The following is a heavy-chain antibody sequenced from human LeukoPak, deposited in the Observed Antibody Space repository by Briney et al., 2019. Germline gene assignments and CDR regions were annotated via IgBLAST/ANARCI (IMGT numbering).Heavy chain of an antibody. CDR2: INPNSGGT. Sequence: GASVTVSFKSSGYTFTVYYMHWVRQAPGQGLEWMGWINPNSGGTNYAHKFQGRVTMTRGTSISTAYMELSRLRSDDTAVYFCARDNSSFDYWGQGTLVTVSS. J-gene: IGHJ4*02. CDR3: ARDNSSFDY. V-gene: IGHV1-2*07. D-gene: IGHD6-6*01. CDR1: GYTFTVYY.